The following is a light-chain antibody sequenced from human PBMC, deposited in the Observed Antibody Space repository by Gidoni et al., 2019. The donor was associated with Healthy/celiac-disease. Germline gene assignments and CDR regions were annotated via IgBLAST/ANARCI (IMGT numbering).Light chain of an antibody. Sequence: NFMLTQPHSVSQSPVKTVTISCPGSSGSIASNYVQWYQQRPGSAPTTVIYEDNQRPSGVPDRFSGSSDSSSNSASLTISGLKTEDEADYYCQSYDSSSWVFGGGTKLTVL. CDR2: EDN. J-gene: IGLJ3*02. CDR3: QSYDSSSWV. V-gene: IGLV6-57*02. CDR1: SGSIASNY.